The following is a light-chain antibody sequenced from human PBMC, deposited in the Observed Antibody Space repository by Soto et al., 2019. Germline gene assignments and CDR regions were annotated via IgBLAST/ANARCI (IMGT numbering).Light chain of an antibody. CDR3: LQGTYWPYT. CDR2: KVS. J-gene: IGKJ2*01. CDR1: QSPLYSDGNTY. V-gene: IGKV2-30*01. Sequence: DVVMTQSPLSLPVTLGQPASISCRSSQSPLYSDGNTYLSWFHQRPGQSPRRLIYKVSHRDSGVPDSFSGSGSGTDFTLQINRVEAEDLGVYYCLQGTYWPYTFGQGTKLELK.